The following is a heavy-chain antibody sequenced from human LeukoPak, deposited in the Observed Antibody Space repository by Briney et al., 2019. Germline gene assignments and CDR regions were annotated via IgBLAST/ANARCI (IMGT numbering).Heavy chain of an antibody. V-gene: IGHV1-2*02. Sequence: ASVKVSCKASGYTFTGCYMHWVRQAPGQGLEWMGWINPNSGGTNYAQKFQGRVTMTRDTSISTAYMELSRLRSDDTAVYYCAREVGYYYDSSGYSRAPFDYWGQGTLVTVSS. CDR3: AREVGYYYDSSGYSRAPFDY. CDR2: INPNSGGT. CDR1: GYTFTGCY. D-gene: IGHD3-22*01. J-gene: IGHJ4*02.